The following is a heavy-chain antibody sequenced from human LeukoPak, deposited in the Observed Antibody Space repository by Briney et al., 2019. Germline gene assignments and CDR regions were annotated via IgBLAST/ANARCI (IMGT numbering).Heavy chain of an antibody. J-gene: IGHJ6*02. Sequence: SVKVSCKASGGTFSSYAISWVRQAPGQGLEWMGRIIPILGIANYTQKFQGRVTITADKSTSTAYMELSSLRSEDTAVYYCARGQFFGVVIMSYYYYGMDVWGQGTTVTVSS. CDR1: GGTFSSYA. CDR2: IIPILGIA. D-gene: IGHD3-3*01. CDR3: ARGQFFGVVIMSYYYYGMDV. V-gene: IGHV1-69*04.